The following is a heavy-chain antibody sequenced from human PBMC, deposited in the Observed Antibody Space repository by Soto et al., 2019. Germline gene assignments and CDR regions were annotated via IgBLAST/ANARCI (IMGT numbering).Heavy chain of an antibody. Sequence: EVQLVESGGGLVQPGGSLRLSCAASGFTFSSYWMSWVRQAPGKGLEWVANIKQDGSEKYYVDSVKGRFTISRDNAKNSLYLQMNSLRAEDTAVYYCARDTWVVVPAAIGIYFDYWGQGTLVTVSS. D-gene: IGHD2-2*02. V-gene: IGHV3-7*05. CDR1: GFTFSSYW. CDR2: IKQDGSEK. J-gene: IGHJ4*02. CDR3: ARDTWVVVPAAIGIYFDY.